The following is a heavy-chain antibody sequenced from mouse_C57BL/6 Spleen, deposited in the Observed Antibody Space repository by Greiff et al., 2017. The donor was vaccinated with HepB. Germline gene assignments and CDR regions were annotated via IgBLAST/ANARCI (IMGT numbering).Heavy chain of an antibody. V-gene: IGHV1-7*01. CDR1: GYTFTSYW. CDR3: ANYYYGSRDFDY. D-gene: IGHD1-1*01. CDR2: INPSSSYT. J-gene: IGHJ2*01. Sequence: VQLQQSGAELAKPGASVKLSCKASGYTFTSYWMHWVKQRPGQGLEWIGYINPSSSYTKYNQKFKDKATLTADKSSSTAYMQLSSLTYEDSAVYYCANYYYGSRDFDYWGQGTTLTVSS.